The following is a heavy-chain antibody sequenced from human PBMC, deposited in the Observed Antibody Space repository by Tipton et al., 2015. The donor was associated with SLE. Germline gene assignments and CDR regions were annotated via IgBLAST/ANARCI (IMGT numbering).Heavy chain of an antibody. CDR3: AKDVEGATDI. CDR2: IGAADDT. J-gene: IGHJ4*02. D-gene: IGHD1-26*01. Sequence: SLRLSCAASGFTFSRYDMYWVRQPTGKGLEWVSTIGAADDTYYSDSVQGRFTISRDNAKNSLYLQMNGLRAGDTAVYYCAKDVEGATDIRGQGTLVTVSS. CDR1: GFTFSRYD. V-gene: IGHV3-13*01.